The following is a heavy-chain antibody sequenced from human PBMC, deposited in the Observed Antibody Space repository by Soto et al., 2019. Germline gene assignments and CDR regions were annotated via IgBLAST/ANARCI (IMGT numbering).Heavy chain of an antibody. D-gene: IGHD6-19*01. CDR1: GFTFSSYN. CDR2: ISSSSSYI. CDR3: ARESVAVALGADY. V-gene: IGHV3-21*01. Sequence: GGSLRLSCAASGFTFSSYNMNWVRQAPGKGLEWVSSISSSSSYIYYADSVKGRFTISRDNAKNSLYLQMNSLRAEDTAVYYCARESVAVALGADYWGQGTLVTVSS. J-gene: IGHJ4*02.